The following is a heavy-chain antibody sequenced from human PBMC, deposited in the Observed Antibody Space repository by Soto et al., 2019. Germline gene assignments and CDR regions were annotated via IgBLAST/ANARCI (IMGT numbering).Heavy chain of an antibody. CDR3: AHKYQLIGSAFDI. V-gene: IGHV1-18*01. D-gene: IGHD2-2*01. Sequence: ESVKVSCKASGYTFTSYGISWVRQAPGQGLEWMGWVSAYNGNTNYAQKLQGRVTMTTDTSTSTAYMELRSLRSDDTAVYYCAHKYQLIGSAFDIWGQGTMVTVSS. CDR2: VSAYNGNT. J-gene: IGHJ3*02. CDR1: GYTFTSYG.